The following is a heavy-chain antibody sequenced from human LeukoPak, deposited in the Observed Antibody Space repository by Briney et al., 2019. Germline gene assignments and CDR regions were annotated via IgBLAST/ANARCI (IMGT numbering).Heavy chain of an antibody. CDR2: IYPGDSDT. CDR1: GFSFTSYW. Sequence: GESLKISRKGSGFSFTSYWIDWVRQMPGKGLEWLGIIYPGDSDTRYSPSFQGQLTISVDKSISTAYLQWSSLKASDTAMYFCARPSSGYPFDAFDIWGQGTMVTVSS. J-gene: IGHJ3*02. CDR3: ARPSSGYPFDAFDI. D-gene: IGHD3-22*01. V-gene: IGHV5-51*01.